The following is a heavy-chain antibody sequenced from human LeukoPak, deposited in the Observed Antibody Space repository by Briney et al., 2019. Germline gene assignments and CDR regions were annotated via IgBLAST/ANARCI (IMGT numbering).Heavy chain of an antibody. J-gene: IGHJ4*02. Sequence: GGSLRLSCAASGFTFEDYAMHWVRQAPGKGLEWVSGISWNSGSIGYADSVKGRFTISRDNAKNSLYLQMNSLRAEDTALYYCAKGPIMGRDGYNYHFDYWGQGTLVTVSS. CDR3: AKGPIMGRDGYNYHFDY. V-gene: IGHV3-9*01. CDR1: GFTFEDYA. D-gene: IGHD5-24*01. CDR2: ISWNSGSI.